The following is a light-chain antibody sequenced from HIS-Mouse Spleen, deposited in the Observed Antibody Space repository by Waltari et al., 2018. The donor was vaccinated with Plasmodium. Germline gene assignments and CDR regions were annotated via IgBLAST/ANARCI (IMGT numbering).Light chain of an antibody. CDR3: QQYNNWSFT. V-gene: IGKV3-15*01. CDR1: QGVSSN. J-gene: IGKJ3*01. Sequence: EIVMTQSPATLSVSPGERAPLPCRASQGVSSNLAWYQQKPGQAPRLLIYGASTRATGIPARFSGSGSGTEFTLTISSLQSEDFAVYYCQQYNNWSFTFGPGTKVDIK. CDR2: GAS.